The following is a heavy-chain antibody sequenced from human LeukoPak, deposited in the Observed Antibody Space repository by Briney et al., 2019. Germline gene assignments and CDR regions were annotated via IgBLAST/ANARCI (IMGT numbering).Heavy chain of an antibody. V-gene: IGHV4-39*01. Sequence: SETLSLTCTVSGGSISSSSYYWGWIRQLPGKGLEWIGSIYYSGSTYYNPSLKSRVTISVDTSKNQFSLKLSSVTAADTAVYYCARVSVVAATNWGQGTLVTVSS. CDR2: IYYSGST. CDR3: ARVSVVAATN. CDR1: GGSISSSSYY. D-gene: IGHD2-15*01. J-gene: IGHJ4*02.